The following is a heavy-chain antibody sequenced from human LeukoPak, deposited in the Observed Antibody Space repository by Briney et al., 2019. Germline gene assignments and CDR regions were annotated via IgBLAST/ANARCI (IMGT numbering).Heavy chain of an antibody. CDR3: ARSLYSYLDY. D-gene: IGHD5-18*01. Sequence: PSETLSLTCTVSGGSVSSGSYYWSWIRQPPGKGLEWIGYIYYSGSTNYNPSLKSRVTISVDTSKNQFSLKLSSVTAADTAVYYCARSLYSYLDYWGQGTLVTVPS. CDR1: GGSVSSGSYY. CDR2: IYYSGST. V-gene: IGHV4-61*01. J-gene: IGHJ4*02.